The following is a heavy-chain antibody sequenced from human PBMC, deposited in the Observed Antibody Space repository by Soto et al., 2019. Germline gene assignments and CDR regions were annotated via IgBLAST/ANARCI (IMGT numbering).Heavy chain of an antibody. CDR2: ISYDGSNK. CDR3: AKDLAVVTSWAYYGMDV. CDR1: GFTFSSYG. J-gene: IGHJ6*04. V-gene: IGHV3-30*18. D-gene: IGHD2-21*02. Sequence: PGGSLRLSCAASGFTFSSYGMHWVRQAPGKGLEWVAVISYDGSNKYYADSVKGRFTISRDNSKNTLYLQMNSLRAEDTAVYYCAKDLAVVTSWAYYGMDVWGKGTTVTVAS.